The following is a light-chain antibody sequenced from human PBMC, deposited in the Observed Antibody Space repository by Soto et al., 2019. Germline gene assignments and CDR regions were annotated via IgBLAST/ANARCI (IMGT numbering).Light chain of an antibody. CDR1: QSVSSN. J-gene: IGKJ2*01. Sequence: EIVMTQSPATLSVSPGERATLSCRASQSVSSNLAWYQQKPGQAPRLLIYGASTRANGIPSRFSGSGSGTEVTLPISSLQSEDFAVEYCQQYNNLPAYTFGQGTKPELK. CDR2: GAS. V-gene: IGKV3-15*01. CDR3: QQYNNLPAYT.